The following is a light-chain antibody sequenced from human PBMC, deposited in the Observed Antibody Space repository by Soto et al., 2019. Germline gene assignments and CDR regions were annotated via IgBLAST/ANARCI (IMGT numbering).Light chain of an antibody. J-gene: IGKJ3*01. CDR2: GAS. V-gene: IGKV3-15*01. Sequence: EIVMTQSPATLSVSPGERATLSCRASQSISSNLAWYQQKPGQAPRLLISGASTRSTGIPATFSGSGSGTEFTLTISSLQSEDFAVYSCQQYNHLPFPFGPGTKVDIK. CDR1: QSISSN. CDR3: QQYNHLPFP.